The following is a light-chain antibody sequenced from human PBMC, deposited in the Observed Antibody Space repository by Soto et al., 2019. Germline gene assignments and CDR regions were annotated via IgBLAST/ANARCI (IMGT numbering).Light chain of an antibody. CDR3: QSYDSSLRAV. CDR1: SSNIGAGYD. V-gene: IGLV1-40*01. Sequence: QPVLTQPPSVSGAPGQTVTISCTGSSSNIGAGYDVHWYRQLPGTAPKLLIYANRNRPSGVPDRFSGSKSGTSASLAITGLRAEDEADYYCQSYDSSLRAVFGGGTKVTVL. J-gene: IGLJ2*01. CDR2: ANR.